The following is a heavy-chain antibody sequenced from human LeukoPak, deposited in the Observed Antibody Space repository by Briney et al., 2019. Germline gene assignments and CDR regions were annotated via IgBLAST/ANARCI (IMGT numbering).Heavy chain of an antibody. CDR2: MNPNSGNT. CDR1: GYTFTSYD. Sequence: VKVSCKASGYTFTSYDINWVRQATGQGLEWMGWMNPNSGNTGYAQKFQGRVTITRNTSISTAYMELSSLRSEDTAVYYCARRMGYSSGWYNAFDIWGQGTMVTVSS. D-gene: IGHD6-19*01. CDR3: ARRMGYSSGWYNAFDI. V-gene: IGHV1-8*03. J-gene: IGHJ3*02.